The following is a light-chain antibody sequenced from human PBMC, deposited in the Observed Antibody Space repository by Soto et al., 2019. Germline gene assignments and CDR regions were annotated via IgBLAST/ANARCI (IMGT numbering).Light chain of an antibody. CDR1: QRVSSN. J-gene: IGKJ1*01. CDR3: QQYGTSGT. V-gene: IGKV3-20*01. Sequence: SQAPASLSPAAGVRVTLSSRASQRVSSNLAWYQQKPGQAPRLLIYGASSRATAIPDRFSGSGSGTDFTLTISRLEPEDFAAYSWQQYGTSGTFGQGRKVDIK. CDR2: GAS.